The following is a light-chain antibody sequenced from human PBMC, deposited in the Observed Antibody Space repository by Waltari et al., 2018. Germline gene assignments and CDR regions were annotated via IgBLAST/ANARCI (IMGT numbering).Light chain of an antibody. CDR1: NSNVGSNN. J-gene: IGLJ3*02. V-gene: IGLV1-44*01. Sequence: QSVLTQPPPPPGTPGRRVPMSCSGRNSNVGSNNVNWYRQVPGTAPKLVIYNNDQRPSGVPDRFSGSKAAASASLAISGLQSEDEADYFCEAWDDTLNGPVFGGGTKLTVL. CDR3: EAWDDTLNGPV. CDR2: NND.